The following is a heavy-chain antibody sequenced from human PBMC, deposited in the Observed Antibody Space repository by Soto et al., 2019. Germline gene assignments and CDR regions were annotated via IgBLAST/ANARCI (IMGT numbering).Heavy chain of an antibody. CDR1: GGTFSSYA. CDR2: IIPIFGTA. V-gene: IGHV1-69*01. Sequence: QVQLVQSGAEVKKPGSSVKVSCKASGGTFSSYAISWVRQAPGQGLEWMGGIIPIFGTANYAQKFQGRVTITAAESTSTAYMELSSLRSEDTAVYYCNREIAAAGTNIYWGQGTLVTVSS. J-gene: IGHJ4*02. CDR3: NREIAAAGTNIY. D-gene: IGHD6-13*01.